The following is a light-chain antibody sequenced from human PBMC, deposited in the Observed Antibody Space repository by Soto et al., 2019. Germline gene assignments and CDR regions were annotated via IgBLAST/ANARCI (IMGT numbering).Light chain of an antibody. CDR3: QQYYSTPIN. V-gene: IGKV4-1*01. CDR1: QSVLYTSNNKNY. J-gene: IGKJ5*01. Sequence: IVMTQSPDSLAVSLGDRATLNCNSSQSVLYTSNNKNYLAWYRQKPGQPPKLLIYWASTRESGVPDRFSGSGSGTDFTLTISSLQAEDVAVYYCQQYYSTPINFGQGTRLEIK. CDR2: WAS.